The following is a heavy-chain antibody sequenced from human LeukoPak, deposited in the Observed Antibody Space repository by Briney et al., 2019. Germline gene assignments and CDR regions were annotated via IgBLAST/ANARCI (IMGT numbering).Heavy chain of an antibody. Sequence: GGSVRLSCAASGFSFSSYWMHWVRQAPGKGLVWVSHIDNDGSSTNYADSVKGRFTISRDNAKNSLYLQMNSLRAEDTAVYYCAREPGRWGQGTLVTVSS. CDR2: IDNDGSST. CDR1: GFSFSSYW. V-gene: IGHV3-74*01. CDR3: AREPGR. D-gene: IGHD1-14*01. J-gene: IGHJ4*02.